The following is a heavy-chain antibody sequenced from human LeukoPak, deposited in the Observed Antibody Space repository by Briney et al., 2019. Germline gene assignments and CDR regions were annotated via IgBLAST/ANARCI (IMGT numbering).Heavy chain of an antibody. Sequence: GGSLRLSCAASGFTFSSYAMSWVRQAPGKGLQWVSTISGSGGSTYYASSVKGRFTISRDNSKSTLYLQMDSLRAEDAALYFCARRPGMERYYFDYWGQGTLVIVSS. V-gene: IGHV3-23*01. J-gene: IGHJ4*02. CDR3: ARRPGMERYYFDY. CDR1: GFTFSSYA. CDR2: ISGSGGST. D-gene: IGHD1-1*01.